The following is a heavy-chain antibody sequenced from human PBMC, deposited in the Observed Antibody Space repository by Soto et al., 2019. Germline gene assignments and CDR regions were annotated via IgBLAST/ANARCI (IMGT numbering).Heavy chain of an antibody. CDR1: GGSISSYY. CDR3: ARAYDFWSGYYHTSPPWFAP. J-gene: IGHJ5*02. Sequence: PSETLSLTCTVSGGSISSYYWIWIRQPPGKGLEWIGYIYYSGSTNYNPSLKSRVTISVDTSKNQFSLKLSSVTAADTAVYYCARAYDFWSGYYHTSPPWFAPWXQGTLVTVSS. CDR2: IYYSGST. D-gene: IGHD3-3*01. V-gene: IGHV4-59*01.